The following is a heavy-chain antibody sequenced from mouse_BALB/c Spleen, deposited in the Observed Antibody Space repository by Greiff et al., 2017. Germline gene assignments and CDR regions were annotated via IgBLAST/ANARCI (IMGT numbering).Heavy chain of an antibody. D-gene: IGHD1-1*01. CDR2: IWAGGST. CDR3: ARGTYYYGSSYGAMDY. V-gene: IGHV2-9*02. CDR1: GFSLTSYG. J-gene: IGHJ4*01. Sequence: VQLVESGPGLVAPSQSLSITCTVSGFSLTSYGVHWVRQPPGKGLEWLGVIWAGGSTNYNSALMSRLSISKDNSKSQVFLKMNSLQTDDTAMYYCARGTYYYGSSYGAMDYWGQGTSVTVSS.